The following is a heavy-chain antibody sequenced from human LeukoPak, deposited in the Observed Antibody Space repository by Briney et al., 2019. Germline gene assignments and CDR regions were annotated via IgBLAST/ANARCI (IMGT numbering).Heavy chain of an antibody. V-gene: IGHV4-61*02. D-gene: IGHD6-19*01. Sequence: ASETLSLTCTVSGGSISSSSYYWSWLRQPAGKEPEWIGRIYPLETTNYNPSLKSRVAISVDTSKNQFSLKLSSVTAADTAVYYCAREIVAGLGVSFDIWGQGTMVTVSS. CDR1: GGSISSSSYY. J-gene: IGHJ3*02. CDR3: AREIVAGLGVSFDI. CDR2: IYPLETT.